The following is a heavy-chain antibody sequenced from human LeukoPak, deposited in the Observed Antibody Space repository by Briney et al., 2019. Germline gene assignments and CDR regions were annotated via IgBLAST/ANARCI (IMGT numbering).Heavy chain of an antibody. D-gene: IGHD4-17*01. J-gene: IGHJ4*02. Sequence: PGRSLRLSCAASGFTFSSYAMHWVRQAPGKGLEWVSSISSSSSYIYYADSVKGRFTISRDNAKNSLYLQMNSLRAEDTAVYYCARVGDGDPGDYWGQGTLVTVSS. V-gene: IGHV3-21*01. CDR3: ARVGDGDPGDY. CDR1: GFTFSSYA. CDR2: ISSSSSYI.